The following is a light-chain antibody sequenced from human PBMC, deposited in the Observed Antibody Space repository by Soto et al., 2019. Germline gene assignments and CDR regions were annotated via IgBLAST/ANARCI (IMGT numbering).Light chain of an antibody. CDR1: QSVSSN. CDR3: QQYNVWPLT. CDR2: VAS. Sequence: EIVMTQSPATLSVSPGERATLSCRASQSVSSNLAWYQQKPGQTPQLLIYVASTRATGIPARFSGSGSATEFTLTISSLQSGDFAVYYCQQYNVWPLTFGGGTKVEFK. V-gene: IGKV3-15*01. J-gene: IGKJ4*01.